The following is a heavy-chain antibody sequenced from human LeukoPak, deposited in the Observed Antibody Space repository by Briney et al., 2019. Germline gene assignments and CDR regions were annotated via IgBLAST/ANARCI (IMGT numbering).Heavy chain of an antibody. CDR2: IYYTGST. CDR1: DGSISSYY. J-gene: IGHJ4*02. V-gene: IGHV4-59*08. Sequence: SETLSLTCTVSDGSISSYYWSRIRQPPGKGLEWIGYIYYTGSTNYSPSLKSRVTISVDTSKNQFSLKLSSVTAADTAVYYFARRDSFYDSSGLDYWGQGTLVTVSS. CDR3: ARRDSFYDSSGLDY. D-gene: IGHD3-22*01.